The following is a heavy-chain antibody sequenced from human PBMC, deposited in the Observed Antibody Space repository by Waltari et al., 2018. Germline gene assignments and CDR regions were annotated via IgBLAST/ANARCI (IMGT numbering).Heavy chain of an antibody. Sequence: QVQLQESGPGLVKPSETLSLTCAVSGYSISSGYYWGWIRQPPGKGLEWIGSIYHSGSTYYNPSLKSRVTISVDTSKNQFSLKLSSVTAADTAVYYCARVWGWAPSYYYYYMDVWGKGTTVTVSS. CDR1: GYSISSGYY. D-gene: IGHD6-19*01. V-gene: IGHV4-38-2*01. CDR2: IYHSGST. CDR3: ARVWGWAPSYYYYYMDV. J-gene: IGHJ6*03.